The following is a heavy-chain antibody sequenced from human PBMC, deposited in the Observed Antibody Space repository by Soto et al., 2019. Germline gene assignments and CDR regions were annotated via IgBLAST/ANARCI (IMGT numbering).Heavy chain of an antibody. Sequence: GGSLRLSCTASGFTFGDYAMSWVRQAPGKGLEWVGFIRSKAYGGTTEYAASVKGRFTISRDDSKSIAYLQMNSLKTEDTAVYYCSRDRGYSGSYYFWGQGTLVTVSS. CDR3: SRDRGYSGSYYF. V-gene: IGHV3-49*04. CDR1: GFTFGDYA. CDR2: IRSKAYGGTT. D-gene: IGHD1-26*01. J-gene: IGHJ4*02.